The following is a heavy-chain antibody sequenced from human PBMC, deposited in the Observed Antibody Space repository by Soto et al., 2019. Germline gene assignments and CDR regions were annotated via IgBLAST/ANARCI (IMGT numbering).Heavy chain of an antibody. CDR2: IWYDGSKK. CDR3: ATTVTTQGFDY. J-gene: IGHJ4*02. CDR1: GFTFSNYG. Sequence: GGSLRLSCAASGFTFSNYGMHWVRQAPGKGLEWVAVIWYDGSKKDHADSVKGRFTISRDNSKNTLYLQMNSLRAEDTAVYYCATTVTTQGFDYWGQGTLVTVSS. V-gene: IGHV3-33*01. D-gene: IGHD4-4*01.